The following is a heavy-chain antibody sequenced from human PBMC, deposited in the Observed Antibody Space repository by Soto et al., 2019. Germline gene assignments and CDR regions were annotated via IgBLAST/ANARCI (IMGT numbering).Heavy chain of an antibody. V-gene: IGHV4-30-4*01. J-gene: IGHJ5*02. CDR2: MFYTGTT. CDR1: GGSISSGDYY. D-gene: IGHD2-2*01. CDR3: ARVVRFCSSPSCRGRNWFDP. Sequence: QVQLQESGPGLVKPSQTLSLTCSVSGGSISSGDYYWSWIRQPPGKGLEWIGYMFYTGTTYYNPSLQSGITISMGTSKNPCFLRLTSVTAADTAEYHCARVVRFCSSPSCRGRNWFDPWGQGTRVTVSS.